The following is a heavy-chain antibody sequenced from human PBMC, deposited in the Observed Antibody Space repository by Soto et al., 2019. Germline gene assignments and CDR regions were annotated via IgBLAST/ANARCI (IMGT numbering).Heavy chain of an antibody. CDR3: AISNSSGWYRSYYYYGMDV. V-gene: IGHV1-69*01. J-gene: IGHJ6*02. D-gene: IGHD6-19*01. Sequence: QVQLVQSGAEVKKPGSSVKVSCKASGGTFSSYAISWVRQAPGQGLEWMGGIIPIFGTANYAQKFQGRVTITADESTSTAYMELSSLRSEDTAVYYCAISNSSGWYRSYYYYGMDVWCQGTTVTVSS. CDR1: GGTFSSYA. CDR2: IIPIFGTA.